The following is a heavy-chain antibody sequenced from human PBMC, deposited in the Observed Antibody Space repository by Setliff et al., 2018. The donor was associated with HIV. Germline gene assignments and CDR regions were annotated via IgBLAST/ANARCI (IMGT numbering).Heavy chain of an antibody. CDR3: AKDRTGAGTTLHV. CDR2: INPKSGGT. D-gene: IGHD1-7*01. Sequence: ASVKVSCKASGYTFTDYYIHWVRQAPGQGLEWMGRINPKSGGTNYVQKFQGRVTMTRDTSINTAYLELSRLRSDDTAVYYCAKDRTGAGTTLHVWGKGTTVTVSS. V-gene: IGHV1-2*06. J-gene: IGHJ6*04. CDR1: GYTFTDYY.